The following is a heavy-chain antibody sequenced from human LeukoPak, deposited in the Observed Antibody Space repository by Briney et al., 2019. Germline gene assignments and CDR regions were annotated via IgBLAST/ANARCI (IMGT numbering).Heavy chain of an antibody. Sequence: SETLSLTCAVYGGSFSGYYWSWIRQPPGKGLEWIGEINHSGSTNYNPSLKSRVTISVDTSKNQFSLKLSSVTAADTAVYYCARAYYDILTGYYRAHGWFDPWGRGTLVTVSS. CDR1: GGSFSGYY. V-gene: IGHV4-34*01. CDR3: ARAYYDILTGYYRAHGWFDP. CDR2: INHSGST. D-gene: IGHD3-9*01. J-gene: IGHJ5*02.